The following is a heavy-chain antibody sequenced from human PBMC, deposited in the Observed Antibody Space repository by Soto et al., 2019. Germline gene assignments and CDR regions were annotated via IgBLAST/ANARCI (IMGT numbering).Heavy chain of an antibody. V-gene: IGHV5-10-1*01. CDR1: GYSFTSYW. D-gene: IGHD5-18*01. Sequence: GESLKISCKGSGYSFTSYWISWVRQMPGKGLEWMGRIDPSDSYTNYSPSFQGHVTISADKSISTAYLQWSSLKASDTAMYYCARCALGVQLWNEDWYFVFCGRGTLGTVSS. J-gene: IGHJ2*01. CDR3: ARCALGVQLWNEDWYFVF. CDR2: IDPSDSYT.